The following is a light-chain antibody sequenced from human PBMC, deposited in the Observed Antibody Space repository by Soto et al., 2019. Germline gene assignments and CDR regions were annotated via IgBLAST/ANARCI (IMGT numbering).Light chain of an antibody. J-gene: IGKJ1*01. V-gene: IGKV3-15*01. CDR2: GAS. CDR3: QQYNNWPRT. Sequence: EIVKTQSPATLSVSLGERATLSCRASQSVSSNLAWYQQKPGQAPRLLIYGASTRATGIPARFSGSGSGTEFTLTISSLQSEDFAVYYCQQYNNWPRTFGQGTKVEIK. CDR1: QSVSSN.